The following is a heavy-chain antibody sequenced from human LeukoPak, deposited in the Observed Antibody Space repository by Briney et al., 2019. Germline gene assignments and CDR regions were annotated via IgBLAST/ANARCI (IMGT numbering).Heavy chain of an antibody. CDR1: GGSISSGGSS. V-gene: IGHV4-30-2*01. CDR2: IYHSGST. CDR3: ARWPGFDY. Sequence: SETLSLTCAVSGGSISSGGSSWSWIRQPPGTGLEWIGYIYHSGSTYYNPSLKSRVTISVDRSKNQFSLKLSSVTAADTAVYYCARWPGFDYWGQGTLVTVSS. J-gene: IGHJ4*02.